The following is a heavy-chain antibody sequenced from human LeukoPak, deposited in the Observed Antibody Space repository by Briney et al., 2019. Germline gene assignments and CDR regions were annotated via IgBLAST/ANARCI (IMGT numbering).Heavy chain of an antibody. CDR3: ARRAGAYSHPYDY. D-gene: IGHD4/OR15-4a*01. V-gene: IGHV3-53*01. CDR1: GFTVSSNS. J-gene: IGHJ4*02. CDR2: IYSDNT. Sequence: PGGSLRLSCTASGFTVSSNSMSWVRQAPGKGLEWVSFIYSDNTNYSDSVKGRCTISRDNSKNTLYLQMNSLRAEDTAVYYCARRAGAYSHPYDYWGQGTLVTVSS.